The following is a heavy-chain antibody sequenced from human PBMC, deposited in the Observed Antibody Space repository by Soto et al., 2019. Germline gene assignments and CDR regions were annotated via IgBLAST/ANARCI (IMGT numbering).Heavy chain of an antibody. J-gene: IGHJ4*02. CDR1: GFTFSTYS. CDR2: ISSSSSTI. Sequence: EVQLVESGGGLVQPGGSLRLSCVVSGFTFSTYSMNWVRQAPGKGLQWVSYISSSSSTIYYADSVKGRFTISRDNAKNSLYLQMNSLRDEDTAVYYCARGPWAVAGCVDYWGQGTLVSVSS. D-gene: IGHD6-19*01. CDR3: ARGPWAVAGCVDY. V-gene: IGHV3-48*02.